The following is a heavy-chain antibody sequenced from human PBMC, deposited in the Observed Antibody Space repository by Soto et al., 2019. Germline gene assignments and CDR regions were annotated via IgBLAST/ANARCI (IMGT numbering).Heavy chain of an antibody. Sequence: TLSLCCTFSGGTISSGGYYLSWIRQHPGKGLEWIGYIYYSGSTYYNPSLKSRVTISVDTSKNQFSLKLSSVTAADTAVYYCARAPRVGVGSGGVIPDYWGQGNLVTVSS. CDR3: ARAPRVGVGSGGVIPDY. J-gene: IGHJ4*02. CDR2: IYYSGST. CDR1: GGTISSGGYY. D-gene: IGHD3-16*01. V-gene: IGHV4-31*03.